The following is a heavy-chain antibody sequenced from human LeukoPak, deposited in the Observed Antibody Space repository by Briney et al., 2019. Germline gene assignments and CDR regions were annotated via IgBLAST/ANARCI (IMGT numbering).Heavy chain of an antibody. V-gene: IGHV3-21*01. CDR1: GFSFSSYA. CDR3: ARALGYYYDSSSFDAFDI. CDR2: ISSSSSYI. Sequence: GGSLRLCCAASGFSFSSYAMSWVRQAPGKGLEWVSSISSSSSYIYYADSVKGRFTISRDNAKNSLYLQMNSLRAEDTAVYYCARALGYYYDSSSFDAFDIWGQGTMVTVSS. J-gene: IGHJ3*02. D-gene: IGHD3-22*01.